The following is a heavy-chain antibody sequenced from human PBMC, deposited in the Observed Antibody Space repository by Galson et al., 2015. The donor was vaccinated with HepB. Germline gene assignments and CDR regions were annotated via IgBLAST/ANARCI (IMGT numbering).Heavy chain of an antibody. V-gene: IGHV4-39*07. CDR3: ARVGYCSSTSCPGY. Sequence: LSLTCTVSGGSISSSSYYWGWIRQPPGKGLEWIGSIYYSGTTYDNPSLTSRVTMSVDTSKNQFSLKLSSVTAADTAVYYCARVGYCSSTSCPGYWGQGTLVTVSS. CDR1: GGSISSSSYY. CDR2: IYYSGTT. D-gene: IGHD2-2*01. J-gene: IGHJ4*02.